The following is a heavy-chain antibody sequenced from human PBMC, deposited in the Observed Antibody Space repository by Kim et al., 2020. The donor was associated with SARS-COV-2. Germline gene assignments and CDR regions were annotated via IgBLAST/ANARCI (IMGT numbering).Heavy chain of an antibody. J-gene: IGHJ3*02. CDR3: ARANLRGAFDI. V-gene: IGHV3-66*01. Sequence: GGSLRLSCAASGFTVSSNYMSWVRQAPGKGLEWVSVIYSGGSTYYADSVKGRFTISRDNSKNTLYLQMNSLRAEDTAVYYCARANLRGAFDIWGQGTMVTVSS. CDR2: IYSGGST. CDR1: GFTVSSNY.